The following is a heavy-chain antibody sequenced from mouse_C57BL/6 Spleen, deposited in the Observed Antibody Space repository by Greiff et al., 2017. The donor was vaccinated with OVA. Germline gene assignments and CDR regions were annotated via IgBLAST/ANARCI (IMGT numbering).Heavy chain of an antibody. CDR1: GYTFTSYW. CDR3: ARRGGTTEPFAY. J-gene: IGHJ3*01. V-gene: IGHV1-52*01. Sequence: QVQLQQPGAELVRPGSSVKLSCKASGYTFTSYWMHWVKQRPIQGLEWIGNIDPSDSETHYNQKFKDKATLTVDKSSSTAYMQLSSLTSEDSAVYYCARRGGTTEPFAYWGQGTLVTVSA. D-gene: IGHD1-1*01. CDR2: IDPSDSET.